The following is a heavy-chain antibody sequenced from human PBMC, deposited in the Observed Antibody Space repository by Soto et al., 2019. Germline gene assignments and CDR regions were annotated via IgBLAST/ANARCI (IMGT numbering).Heavy chain of an antibody. Sequence: ASVKVSCKASGYTFTSYDINWVRQATGQGLEWMGWMNPNSGNTGYAQKFQGRATMTRNTSISTAYMELSSLRSEDTAVYYCARGRSSTVSYYFDYWGQGTLVTVSS. CDR3: ARGRSSTVSYYFDY. V-gene: IGHV1-8*01. D-gene: IGHD4-17*01. J-gene: IGHJ4*02. CDR2: MNPNSGNT. CDR1: GYTFTSYD.